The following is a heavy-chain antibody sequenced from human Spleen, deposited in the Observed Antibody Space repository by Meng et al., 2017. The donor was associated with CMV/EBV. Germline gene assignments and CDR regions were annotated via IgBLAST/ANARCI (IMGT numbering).Heavy chain of an antibody. Sequence: TFSTYAISWVRRAPGQGLEWMGGIIPILGMAESASAQKFKGRVTITAEKSTSTANMELSSLRSEDTAVYYCARGIVVVPAANYYFDYWGQGMVVTVSS. CDR1: TFSTYA. J-gene: IGHJ4*02. V-gene: IGHV1-69*10. D-gene: IGHD2-2*01. CDR3: ARGIVVVPAANYYFDY. CDR2: IIPILGMA.